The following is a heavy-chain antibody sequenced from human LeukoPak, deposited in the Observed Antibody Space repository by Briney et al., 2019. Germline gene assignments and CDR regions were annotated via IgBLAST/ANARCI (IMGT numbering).Heavy chain of an antibody. CDR1: GYTFTASY. CDR2: INPISGGT. Sequence: ASVKVSCKTSGYTFTASYMRWLRQAPGQGPEWMGWINPISGGTNYAQKFQDRVTMTRDTSISTAYMELSGLTSDDTAVYYCAREGPNYDTSSFDIWGQGTMVTVSS. D-gene: IGHD3-22*01. V-gene: IGHV1-2*02. J-gene: IGHJ3*02. CDR3: AREGPNYDTSSFDI.